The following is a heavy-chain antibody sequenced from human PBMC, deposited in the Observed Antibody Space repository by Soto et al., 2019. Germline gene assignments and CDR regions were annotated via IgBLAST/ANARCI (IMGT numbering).Heavy chain of an antibody. J-gene: IGHJ3*02. CDR1: GFTFSSYA. Sequence: VQLLESGGGLVQPGGSLRLSCAASGFTFSSYAMSWVRQAPGKGLEWVSAISGSGGSTYYADSVKGRFTISRDNSKNTPDLQMNSLRAEDTDVYYCAKDVEEERFLEWDKPPRDAFDIWGQGTMVTVSS. CDR2: ISGSGGST. V-gene: IGHV3-23*01. CDR3: AKDVEEERFLEWDKPPRDAFDI. D-gene: IGHD3-3*01.